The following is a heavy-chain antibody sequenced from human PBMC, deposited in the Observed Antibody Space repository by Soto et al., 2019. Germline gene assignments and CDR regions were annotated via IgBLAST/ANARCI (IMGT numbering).Heavy chain of an antibody. CDR2: IYYSGST. D-gene: IGHD1-7*01. CDR3: ARYGTWGGLEDYYGMDV. V-gene: IGHV4-59*01. J-gene: IGHJ6*02. Sequence: SETLSLTCTVSGGSISSYYWSWIRQPPGKGLEWIGYIYYSGSTNYNPSLKSRVTISVDTSKNQFSLKLSSVTAADTAVYYCARYGTWGGLEDYYGMDVWGQGTTVTVSS. CDR1: GGSISSYY.